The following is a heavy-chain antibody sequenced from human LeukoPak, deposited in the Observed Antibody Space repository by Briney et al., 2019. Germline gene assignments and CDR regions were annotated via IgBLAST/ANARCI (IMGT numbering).Heavy chain of an antibody. J-gene: IGHJ4*02. Sequence: PSETLSLTCTVSGDSISSYYWGWIRQPAGKGLEWIGRIYVSGSSGYIPSGSTNYNPSLKSRATMSIDTSNNQFSLNLNSLTAADTAVYYCARGSPGFEFWGQGTLVTVSS. CDR1: GDSISSYY. CDR2: IYVSGSSGYIPSGST. CDR3: ARGSPGFEF. V-gene: IGHV4-4*07.